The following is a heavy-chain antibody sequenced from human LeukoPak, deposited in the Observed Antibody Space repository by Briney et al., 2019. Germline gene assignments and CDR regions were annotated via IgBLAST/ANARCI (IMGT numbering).Heavy chain of an antibody. J-gene: IGHJ4*02. CDR2: ITSTSRDK. Sequence: GVSLRLSCVTSGFSFSDYNMNWVGQAPGRGLEGGSSITSTSRDKSYADSVRGRFTISRDNAKNSLYLQMDTLGAEDTAVYYCARDLSNYFLHYIDFWGQGTLVTVSS. V-gene: IGHV3-21*01. D-gene: IGHD4-11*01. CDR3: ARDLSNYFLHYIDF. CDR1: GFSFSDYN.